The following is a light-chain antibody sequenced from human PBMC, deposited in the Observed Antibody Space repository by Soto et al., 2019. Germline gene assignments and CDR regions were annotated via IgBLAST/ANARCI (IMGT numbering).Light chain of an antibody. Sequence: QSALTQPPSVSGSPGQSITISCTGTSSDVGGYNYVSWYQQHPGKAPKLMIYDVTNPPSGVSNRFSGSKSGNTASLTISGLQAEDEADYYCSSYTSSSTLRVFGTGTKLTVL. CDR2: DVT. CDR1: SSDVGGYNY. V-gene: IGLV2-14*01. J-gene: IGLJ1*01. CDR3: SSYTSSSTLRV.